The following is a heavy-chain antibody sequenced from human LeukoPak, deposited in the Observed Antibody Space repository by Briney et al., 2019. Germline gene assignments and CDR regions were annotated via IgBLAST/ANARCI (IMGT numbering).Heavy chain of an antibody. D-gene: IGHD2-2*01. J-gene: IGHJ3*02. CDR3: ARYCSSTSCYARLLDI. V-gene: IGHV4-59*01. Sequence: PSETLSLTCTVSGGSTSSYYWSWIRQPPGKGLEWSGYIYYSGSTNYNPSLKSRVTISVDTSKNQFSLKLSSVTAADTAVYYCARYCSSTSCYARLLDIWGQGTMVTVSS. CDR1: GGSTSSYY. CDR2: IYYSGST.